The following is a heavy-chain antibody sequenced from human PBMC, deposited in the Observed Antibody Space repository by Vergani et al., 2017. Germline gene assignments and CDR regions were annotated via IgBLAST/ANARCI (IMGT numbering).Heavy chain of an antibody. CDR1: GFTFIMHA. Sequence: EVQLLESGGDLVQPGGSLRLSCAASGFTFIMHAMSWVRQAPGKGLEWVSTLSASDRRTHYADSVKGRFTISRDNSKNTLFLHMNSLRPEDTAVYYCARARFLGPQELVYWGQGTLVTVSS. CDR2: LSASDRRT. V-gene: IGHV3-23*01. J-gene: IGHJ4*02. CDR3: ARARFLGPQELVY. D-gene: IGHD3-10*01.